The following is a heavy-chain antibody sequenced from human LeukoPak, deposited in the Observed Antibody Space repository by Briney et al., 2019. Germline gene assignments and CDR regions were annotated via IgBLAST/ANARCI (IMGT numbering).Heavy chain of an antibody. CDR3: ARGGATYYDISAGFFDY. Sequence: PSETLSLTCTVSGGSISSHYWSWIRQPPGKGLEWIGYIYYSGSTNYNPSLKSRVTISVGTSKNQFSLKLSSVTAADTAVYYCARGGATYYDISAGFFDYWGQGALVSVSS. CDR1: GGSISSHY. CDR2: IYYSGST. D-gene: IGHD3-9*01. J-gene: IGHJ4*02. V-gene: IGHV4-59*11.